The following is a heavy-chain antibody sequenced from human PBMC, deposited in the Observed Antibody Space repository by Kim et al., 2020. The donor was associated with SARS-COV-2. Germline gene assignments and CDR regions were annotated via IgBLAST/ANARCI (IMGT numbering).Heavy chain of an antibody. D-gene: IGHD1-1*01. CDR1: GFTFSDSA. V-gene: IGHV3-73*01. CDR3: TRVPGTTLDFWDDFD. CDR2: IRSKVNGFAS. Sequence: GGSLRLSCGASGFTFSDSAMYWVRRASGKGLEWLGRIRSKVNGFASAYSASVRGRITSSRDESRNTAYLHMNRLKTEDTAFYYCTRVPGTTLDFWDDFD. J-gene: IGHJ3*02.